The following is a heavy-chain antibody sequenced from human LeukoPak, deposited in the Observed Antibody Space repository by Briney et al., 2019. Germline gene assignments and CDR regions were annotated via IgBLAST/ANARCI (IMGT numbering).Heavy chain of an antibody. J-gene: IGHJ6*02. CDR2: ISGTGSST. CDR1: GFTFSSYA. Sequence: PGGSLRLSCAASGFTFSSYAMSWVRQAPGKGLEWVSAISGTGSSTYSADSVKGRFTISRDNSKNTLYLQMNSLRAEDTAVYYCAKVGSSGWYSDYYYGMDVWGQGTTVTVSS. D-gene: IGHD6-19*01. V-gene: IGHV3-23*01. CDR3: AKVGSSGWYSDYYYGMDV.